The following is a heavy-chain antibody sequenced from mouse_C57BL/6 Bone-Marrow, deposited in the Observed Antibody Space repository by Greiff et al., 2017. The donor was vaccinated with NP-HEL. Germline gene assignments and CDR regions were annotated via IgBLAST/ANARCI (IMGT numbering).Heavy chain of an antibody. Sequence: VQLQQSGPELVKPGASVKMSCKASGYTFTDYNMHWVKQSHGKSLEWIGYINPNNGGTSYNQKFKGKATLTVNKSSSTAYMGLRSLTSEDSAVYYCARSLYYYGSRRFAYWGQGTLVTVSA. J-gene: IGHJ3*01. CDR1: GYTFTDYN. CDR3: ARSLYYYGSRRFAY. D-gene: IGHD1-1*01. CDR2: INPNNGGT. V-gene: IGHV1-22*01.